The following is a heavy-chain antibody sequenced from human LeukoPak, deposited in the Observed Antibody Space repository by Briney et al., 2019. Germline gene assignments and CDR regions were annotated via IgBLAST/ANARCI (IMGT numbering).Heavy chain of an antibody. D-gene: IGHD3-9*01. CDR3: ARDSHYDILTGLDAFDI. CDR1: GFTLSGYE. V-gene: IGHV3-48*03. J-gene: IGHJ3*02. Sequence: GGSLRLSCAASGFTLSGYEMNWVRQAPGKGLEWVSYISGSGRVIYYAESVKGRFTISRDSAKNSLYLQMNSLRAEDTAVYYCARDSHYDILTGLDAFDIWGQGTMVTVSS. CDR2: ISGSGRVI.